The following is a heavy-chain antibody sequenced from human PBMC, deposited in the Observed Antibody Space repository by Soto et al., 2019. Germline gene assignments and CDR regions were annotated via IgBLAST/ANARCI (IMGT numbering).Heavy chain of an antibody. Sequence: GESLKISCKGSGYNFANYWSGWVRQMPGKGLEWMGIIYPGDSDIRYNPSFQGQVTISADKSISTAHLQWSSLKASDTAIYYCARYGISGCSGGNCYTSYFYYGMDVWGQGTTVTVSS. CDR2: IYPGDSDI. CDR1: GYNFANYW. V-gene: IGHV5-51*01. D-gene: IGHD2-15*01. J-gene: IGHJ6*02. CDR3: ARYGISGCSGGNCYTSYFYYGMDV.